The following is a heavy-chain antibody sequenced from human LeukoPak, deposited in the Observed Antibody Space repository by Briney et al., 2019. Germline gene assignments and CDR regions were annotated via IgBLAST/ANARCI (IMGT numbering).Heavy chain of an antibody. Sequence: KTSETLSLTCAVYGGSFSGYYWSWIRQPPGKGLEWIGEINHSGSTNYNPSLKSRVTISVDTSKNQFSLKLSSVTAADTAVYYCARAPKRRIAAVFAFDYWGQGTLVTVSS. D-gene: IGHD6-6*01. V-gene: IGHV4-34*01. CDR3: ARAPKRRIAAVFAFDY. CDR1: GGSFSGYY. J-gene: IGHJ4*02. CDR2: INHSGST.